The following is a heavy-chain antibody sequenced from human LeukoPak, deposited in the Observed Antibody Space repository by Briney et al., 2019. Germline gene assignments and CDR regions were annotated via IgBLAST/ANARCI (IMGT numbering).Heavy chain of an antibody. CDR3: ARHLYSHDYDY. V-gene: IGHV4-59*08. CDR2: IYYSGST. J-gene: IGHJ4*02. CDR1: GGSISSYY. Sequence: SETLSLTCTVSGGSISSYYWSWIRQPPGKGLEWIGYIYYSGSTNYNPSLKSRVTISVDTSKNQFSLKLSSVAAADTAVYYCARHLYSHDYDYWGQGTLVTVSS. D-gene: IGHD5-18*01.